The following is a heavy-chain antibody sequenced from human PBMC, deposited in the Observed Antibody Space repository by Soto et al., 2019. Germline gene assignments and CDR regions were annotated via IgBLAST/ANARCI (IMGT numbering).Heavy chain of an antibody. D-gene: IGHD3-16*01. CDR1: GGSFSGYQ. Sequence: QVQLQQWGEGLLKPSETLSLTCAVYGGSFSGYQWSWIRQAPGKGLEWIGEINHSGSTNYSPSLKSRVTISIDTSKNQFSLMLSSVTAADTAMYYCARYGEVTPRRYGMDVWGQGTTVTVSS. CDR2: INHSGST. CDR3: ARYGEVTPRRYGMDV. V-gene: IGHV4-34*01. J-gene: IGHJ6*02.